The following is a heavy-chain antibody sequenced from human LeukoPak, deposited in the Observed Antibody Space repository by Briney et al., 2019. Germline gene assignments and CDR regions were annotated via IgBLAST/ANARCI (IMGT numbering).Heavy chain of an antibody. CDR1: GFTFSSYW. V-gene: IGHV3-23*01. Sequence: GGSVRLSCAASGFTFSSYWMSWVRQAPGKGLEGVSAISGSGGSTYYADSVKGRFNISRDNSKNTLYLQMNSLRAEDTAVYYCAKVLDSSGEVDYWGPGTLVTVSS. J-gene: IGHJ4*02. D-gene: IGHD6-19*01. CDR3: AKVLDSSGEVDY. CDR2: ISGSGGST.